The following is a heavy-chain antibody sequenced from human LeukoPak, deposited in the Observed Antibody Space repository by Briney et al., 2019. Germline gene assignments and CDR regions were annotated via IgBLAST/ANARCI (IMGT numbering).Heavy chain of an antibody. J-gene: IGHJ4*02. V-gene: IGHV3-69-1*01. CDR2: ISSRSYT. D-gene: IGHD4-23*01. CDR3: ASYGGFTSATLVDLL. Sequence: GGSLRLSCAASGFSFSVYSMNWVRQAPGKGLEGVSSISSRSYTDYADSVRGRFPISRDNAKNTLFLQMNSLRAEDTAVYYCASYGGFTSATLVDLLWGQGTLVTVSS. CDR1: GFSFSVYS.